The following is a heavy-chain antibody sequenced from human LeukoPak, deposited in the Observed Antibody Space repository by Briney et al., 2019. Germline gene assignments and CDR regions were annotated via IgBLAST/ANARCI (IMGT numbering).Heavy chain of an antibody. Sequence: GGFLRLSCAASGFTFSSYGMHWVRQAPGKGLEWVAVISYDGSNKYYADSVKGRFTISRDNSKNTLYLQMNSLRAEDTAVYYCAKGPRTIPYFDYWGQGTLVTVSS. CDR2: ISYDGSNK. CDR1: GFTFSSYG. V-gene: IGHV3-30*18. CDR3: AKGPRTIPYFDY. J-gene: IGHJ4*02.